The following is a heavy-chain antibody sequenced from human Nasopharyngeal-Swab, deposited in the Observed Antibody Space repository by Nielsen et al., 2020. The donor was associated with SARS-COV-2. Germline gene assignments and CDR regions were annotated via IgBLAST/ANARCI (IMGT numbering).Heavy chain of an antibody. CDR3: ARVEDYAYYFDY. Sequence: SETLSLTCAVSGGSISSGGYSWSWIRQPPGKGLEWIGEINHSGSTNYNPSLKSRVTISVDTSKNQFSLKLSSVTAADTAVYYCARVEDYAYYFDYWGQGTLVTVSS. V-gene: IGHV4-30-2*01. CDR1: GGSISSGGYS. J-gene: IGHJ4*02. D-gene: IGHD4-17*01. CDR2: INHSGST.